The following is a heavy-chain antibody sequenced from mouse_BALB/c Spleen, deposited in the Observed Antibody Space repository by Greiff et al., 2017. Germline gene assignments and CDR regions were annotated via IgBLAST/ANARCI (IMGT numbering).Heavy chain of an antibody. D-gene: IGHD4-1*01. CDR3: ARRITGSFDY. J-gene: IGHJ2*01. CDR2: ISNGGGST. CDR1: GFTFSSYT. V-gene: IGHV5-12-2*01. Sequence: EVQVVESGGGLVQPGGSLKLSCAASGFTFSSYTMSWVRQTPEKRLEWVAYISNGGGSTYYPDTVKGRFTISRDNAKNTLYLQMSSLKSEDTAMYYCARRITGSFDYWGQGTTLTVSS.